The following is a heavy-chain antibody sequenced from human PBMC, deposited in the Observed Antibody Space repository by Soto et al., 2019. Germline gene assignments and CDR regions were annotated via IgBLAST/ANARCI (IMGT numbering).Heavy chain of an antibody. CDR1: GGTFSSYA. CDR3: AGTFEYSSGGRCDY. V-gene: IGHV1-69*13. Sequence: SVKVSCKASGGTFSSYAISWVRQAPGQGLEWMGGIIPIFGTANYAQKFQGRVTITADESTSTAYMELSSLRSEDTAVYYCAGTFEYSSGGRCDYWGQGTLVTVSS. J-gene: IGHJ4*02. CDR2: IIPIFGTA. D-gene: IGHD6-25*01.